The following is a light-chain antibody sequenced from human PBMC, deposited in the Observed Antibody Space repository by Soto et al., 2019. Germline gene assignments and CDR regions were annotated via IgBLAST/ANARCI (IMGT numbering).Light chain of an antibody. CDR2: GAS. J-gene: IGKJ5*01. Sequence: EIVLTLSPGTLSLYPGEGATLSCRASQSVSSSYLAWYQQKPGQAPRLLIYGASTRATGIPARFSGSGSGTEFTLTISSLQSEDFAVYYCQQYNNWPITFGQGTRLEIK. V-gene: IGKV3-15*01. CDR3: QQYNNWPIT. CDR1: QSVSSSY.